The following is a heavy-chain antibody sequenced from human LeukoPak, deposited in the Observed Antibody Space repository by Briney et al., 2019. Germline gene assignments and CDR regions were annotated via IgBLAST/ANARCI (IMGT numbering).Heavy chain of an antibody. V-gene: IGHV3-21*01. CDR3: ATGVYCSSTSCRDTGY. Sequence: PGGSLRLSCAASGFTFSSYSMNWVRQAPGKGLEWVSSISSSSSYIYYADSVKGRFTISRDNAKNSLYLQMNSLRAEDTAVYYCATGVYCSSTSCRDTGYWGQGTLVTVSS. CDR2: ISSSSSYI. J-gene: IGHJ4*02. CDR1: GFTFSSYS. D-gene: IGHD2-2*01.